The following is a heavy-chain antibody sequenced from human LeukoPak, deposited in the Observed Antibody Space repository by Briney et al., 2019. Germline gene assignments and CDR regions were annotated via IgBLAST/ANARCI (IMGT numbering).Heavy chain of an antibody. CDR2: IKQDGSKK. CDR3: TRVGYIDEGIDY. CDR1: GFPFCSYW. J-gene: IGHJ4*02. Sequence: GGSLRLSCVASGFPFCSYWMTWVRQAPGKGLEWVANIKQDGSKKSYVDSVKGRFTISRDNAKNSLYLQMNSLRAEDTAIYYCTRVGYIDEGIDYWGQGTLVTVSS. D-gene: IGHD5-24*01. V-gene: IGHV3-7*04.